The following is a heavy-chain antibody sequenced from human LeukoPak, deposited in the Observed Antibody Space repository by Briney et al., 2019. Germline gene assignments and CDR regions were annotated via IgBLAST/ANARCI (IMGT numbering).Heavy chain of an antibody. Sequence: GESLKISCKGFGYSFTRYWIGLVRQMPGKGLEWMGIIYPGDSDTRYSPSFQGQVTISADKSISTAYLQWSSLKASDTAMYYCARQGKSYYDSSGYSDYWGQGTLVTVSS. D-gene: IGHD3-22*01. J-gene: IGHJ4*02. V-gene: IGHV5-51*01. CDR2: IYPGDSDT. CDR1: GYSFTRYW. CDR3: ARQGKSYYDSSGYSDY.